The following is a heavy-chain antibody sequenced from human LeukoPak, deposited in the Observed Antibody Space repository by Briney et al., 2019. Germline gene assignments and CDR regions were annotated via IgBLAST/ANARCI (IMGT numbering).Heavy chain of an antibody. CDR1: EFTFSNYA. CDR3: AKGYSSSWYSSDY. V-gene: IGHV3-23*01. Sequence: GGSLRLSCAASEFTFSNYAMSWVRQAPGKGLEWVSAISGTGGSTYYADSVKGRFTISRDNSKNTLYLQMNSLRAEDTAVYYCAKGYSSSWYSSDYWGQGTLVTVSS. CDR2: ISGTGGST. D-gene: IGHD6-13*01. J-gene: IGHJ4*02.